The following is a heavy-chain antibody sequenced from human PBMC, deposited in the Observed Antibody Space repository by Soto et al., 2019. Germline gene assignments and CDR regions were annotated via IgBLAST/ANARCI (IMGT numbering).Heavy chain of an antibody. J-gene: IGHJ4*02. Sequence: ASVKVSCKASGYTFTCFYIHWVRQAPGQGLEGMGWINPYSGGTNYVQKFQGRVTMTSETSIRSAYLEVSRLRSDDTAVYYCAREGGGRYSPWHFWGQGTMVTVSS. CDR3: AREGGGRYSPWHF. CDR2: INPYSGGT. V-gene: IGHV1-2*02. D-gene: IGHD1-26*01. CDR1: GYTFTCFY.